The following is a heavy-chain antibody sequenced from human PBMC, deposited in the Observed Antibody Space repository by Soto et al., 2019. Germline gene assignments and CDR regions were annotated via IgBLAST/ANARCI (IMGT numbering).Heavy chain of an antibody. V-gene: IGHV3-30*03. CDR2: ISYDGSRT. CDR3: AIWVGGYMYDNSGKYGS. CDR1: GFIFSGSG. D-gene: IGHD3-22*01. J-gene: IGHJ5*02. Sequence: QVQLVESGGGVVQPGRSLRLTCAASGFIFSGSGMHWVRQAPGKGLEWVALISYDGSRTYYADSVRDRFTISRDNGQNALYLQINSLRAEDTAVYFCAIWVGGYMYDNSGKYGSWGQGTLVIVSS.